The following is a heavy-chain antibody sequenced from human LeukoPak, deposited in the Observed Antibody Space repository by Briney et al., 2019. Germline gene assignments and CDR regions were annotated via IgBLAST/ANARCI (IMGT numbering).Heavy chain of an antibody. Sequence: GGSLRLSCAASGFTFSSYAMSWVRQAPGKGLEWVSAISGSGTNTYYADSVKGRFTISRDNSKNSLYLQMNSLRAEDTAVYYCARHVVAVGFDYWGQGTLVTVSS. D-gene: IGHD3-22*01. V-gene: IGHV3-23*01. CDR3: ARHVVAVGFDY. J-gene: IGHJ4*02. CDR1: GFTFSSYA. CDR2: ISGSGTNT.